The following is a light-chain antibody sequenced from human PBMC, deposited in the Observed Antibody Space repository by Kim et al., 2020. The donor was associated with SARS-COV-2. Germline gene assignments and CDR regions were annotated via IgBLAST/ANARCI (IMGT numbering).Light chain of an antibody. V-gene: IGKV3-11*01. CDR1: QTVRNY. CDR3: QQRSDWPLT. J-gene: IGKJ4*01. Sequence: LSPGESATLSCRASQTVRNYLAWYQQKRGQPPRLLIYDASNRATGIPARFSGSGSGTDFTLTISSLEPEDFAVYYCQQRSDWPLTFGGGTKVDIK. CDR2: DAS.